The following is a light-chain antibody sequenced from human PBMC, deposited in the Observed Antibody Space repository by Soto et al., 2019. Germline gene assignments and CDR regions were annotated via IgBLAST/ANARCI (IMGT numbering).Light chain of an antibody. CDR3: QHYNNLPLT. J-gene: IGKJ4*01. V-gene: IGKV3-15*01. CDR2: GAS. CDR1: QSVSSN. Sequence: EIALTQSPATLSVSPGERATLSCRASQSVSSNLAWYQQKPGQAPRLLIYGASTRAPGIPARFSGSGSGTEFTLTISSLQSEDFAVYYCQHYNNLPLTFGGGAKVEIK.